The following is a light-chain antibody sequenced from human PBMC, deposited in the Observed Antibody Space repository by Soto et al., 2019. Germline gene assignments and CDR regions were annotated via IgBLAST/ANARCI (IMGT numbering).Light chain of an antibody. CDR3: QQYNDWPRRLT. J-gene: IGKJ4*01. CDR1: QSVSSY. V-gene: IGKV3-15*01. Sequence: EIVLTQSPATLSLSPGERATLSCMASQSVSSYLAWYQQKPGQAPRLLIYGASTRATGIPARFSGSGSGTEFTLTISSLQSEDFAVYYCQQYNDWPRRLTFGGGTKVDIK. CDR2: GAS.